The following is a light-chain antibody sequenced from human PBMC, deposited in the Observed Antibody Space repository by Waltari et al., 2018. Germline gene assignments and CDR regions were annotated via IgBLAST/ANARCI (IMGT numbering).Light chain of an antibody. V-gene: IGKV2-28*01. J-gene: IGKJ1*01. Sequence: DIVVTQSPLSLPVTPGEPASISCRSSQSLLDRNGYNLLDWYLQKPGQSPQLLIYFGSNRASGVPDRFSGSESGRDFTLKISRVEAEDVGVYYCMQALQTPWTFGQGTKVEIK. CDR3: MQALQTPWT. CDR2: FGS. CDR1: QSLLDRNGYNL.